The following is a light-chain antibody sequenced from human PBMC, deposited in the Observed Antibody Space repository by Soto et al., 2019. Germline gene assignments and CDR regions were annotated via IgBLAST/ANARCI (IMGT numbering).Light chain of an antibody. CDR1: QSVLSRSNNKNC. V-gene: IGKV4-1*01. CDR2: WAS. J-gene: IGKJ1*01. Sequence: DIVMTQSPESLAVSLGERATINCKSSQSVLSRSNNKNCLAWYQQKSGQPPKLIIYWASARQSGVPDRFSGSGSETDFTLTISSLQAEDVAAYYCQHHHSIPWTFGQGTRLEIK. CDR3: QHHHSIPWT.